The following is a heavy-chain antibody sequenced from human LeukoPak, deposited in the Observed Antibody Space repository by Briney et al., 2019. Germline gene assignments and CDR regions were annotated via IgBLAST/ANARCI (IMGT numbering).Heavy chain of an antibody. D-gene: IGHD6-19*01. CDR2: INHSGST. CDR1: GGSFSGYY. CDR3: ARRRMAVAGPDY. J-gene: IGHJ4*02. V-gene: IGHV4-34*01. Sequence: SETLSLTCAVYGGSFSGYYWSWIRQPPGKGLEWIGEINHSGSTNYNPSLKSRVTITVDTSKNQFSLKLSSVTAADTAVYYCARRRMAVAGPDYWGQGTLVTVSS.